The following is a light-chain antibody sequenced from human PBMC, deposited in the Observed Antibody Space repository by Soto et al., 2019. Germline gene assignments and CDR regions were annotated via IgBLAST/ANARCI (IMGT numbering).Light chain of an antibody. CDR2: LTS. Sequence: DIVMTQFPLSLSVVPGEPASISCTSSQSLLQTNGNNYLTWYLQRPGQSPQLLIYLTSNRSAGVPDRVSGSGSGTDFTLKISRVEAEDVEVYVCRQSLRTPLNFGPGTKVNL. J-gene: IGKJ3*01. CDR3: RQSLRTPLN. CDR1: QSLLQTNGNNY. V-gene: IGKV2-28*01.